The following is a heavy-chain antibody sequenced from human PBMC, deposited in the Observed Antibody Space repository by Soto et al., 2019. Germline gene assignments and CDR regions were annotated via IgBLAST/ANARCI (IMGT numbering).Heavy chain of an antibody. V-gene: IGHV3-23*01. CDR3: AKSLHIIVGASTFDY. CDR2: ISGSGGST. D-gene: IGHD1-26*01. Sequence: GGSLRLSCAASGFTFSSYAMSWVRQAPGKGLEWVSAISGSGGSTYYADSVKGRFTISRDNSKNTLYLQMNSLRAEDTAVYYCAKSLHIIVGASTFDYWGQGTRVTVSS. CDR1: GFTFSSYA. J-gene: IGHJ4*02.